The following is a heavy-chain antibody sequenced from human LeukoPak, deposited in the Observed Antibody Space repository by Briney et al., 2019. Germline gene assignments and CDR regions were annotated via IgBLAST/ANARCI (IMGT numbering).Heavy chain of an antibody. CDR3: AKQGSYCIDY. V-gene: IGHV3-30*02. CDR1: GFTFINYN. CDR2: IRYDGSSQ. D-gene: IGHD3-10*01. Sequence: GGSLRLSCAASGFTFINYNIHWVRQAPGKGLEWVSFIRYDGSSQYFADSVKGRFTISRDNSQNTLYLQMNSLRPEDTAVYYCAKQGSYCIDYWGQGALVTVSS. J-gene: IGHJ4*02.